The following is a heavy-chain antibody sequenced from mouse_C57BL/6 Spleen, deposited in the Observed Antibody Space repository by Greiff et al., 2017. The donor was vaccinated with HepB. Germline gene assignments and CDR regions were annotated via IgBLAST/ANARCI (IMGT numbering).Heavy chain of an antibody. Sequence: VKLQESGAELVRPGTSVKMSCMASGYTFTNYWIGWAKQRPGHGLEWIGDIYPGGGYTNYNEKFKGKATLTADKSSSTAYMQFSSLTSEDSAIYYCARGLGRWYFDVWGTGTTVTVSS. CDR2: IYPGGGYT. J-gene: IGHJ1*03. D-gene: IGHD4-1*01. CDR1: GYTFTNYW. V-gene: IGHV1-63*01. CDR3: ARGLGRWYFDV.